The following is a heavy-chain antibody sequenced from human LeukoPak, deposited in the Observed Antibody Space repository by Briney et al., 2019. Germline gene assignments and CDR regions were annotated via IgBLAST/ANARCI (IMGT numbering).Heavy chain of an antibody. Sequence: PGGSLSLSCQGSGFSFSMYDMTWVRQAPGKGLEYVSSISSRSTYRFSADSVRGRFTISRDDAKNLLFLHMNSLRGDDTAVYYCARLGPVSDVSNSFDLWGQGTLVTVSS. D-gene: IGHD5-24*01. CDR1: GFSFSMYD. J-gene: IGHJ4*02. CDR2: ISSRSTYR. CDR3: ARLGPVSDVSNSFDL. V-gene: IGHV3-21*06.